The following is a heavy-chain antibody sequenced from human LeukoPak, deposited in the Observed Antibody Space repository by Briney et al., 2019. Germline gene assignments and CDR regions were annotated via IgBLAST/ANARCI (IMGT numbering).Heavy chain of an antibody. Sequence: GRPLRLSCAASGFTFSSHGMHWVPQAPGKGLEWVAVISYDGSNKYYADSVKGRFTISRDNSKNTLYLQMNSLRAEDTAVYYCAKDVKVGAHYFDYWGQGTLVTVSS. J-gene: IGHJ4*02. CDR3: AKDVKVGAHYFDY. CDR1: GFTFSSHG. D-gene: IGHD1-26*01. CDR2: ISYDGSNK. V-gene: IGHV3-30*18.